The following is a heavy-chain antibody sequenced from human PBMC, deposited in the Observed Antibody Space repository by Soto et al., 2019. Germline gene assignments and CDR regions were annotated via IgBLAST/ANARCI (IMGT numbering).Heavy chain of an antibody. Sequence: GGSLRLSCAASGLPFSNYAMTWVHQAPGKGLEWVSIITASGYSAYYGGAVKGRFTTSRDNSRSTLYLQMNGLRADDTAVYYCAKGDLLWDTFDLWGQGTLVTVSS. CDR1: GLPFSNYA. V-gene: IGHV3-23*01. CDR3: AKGDLLWDTFDL. CDR2: ITASGYSA. D-gene: IGHD3-16*01. J-gene: IGHJ4*02.